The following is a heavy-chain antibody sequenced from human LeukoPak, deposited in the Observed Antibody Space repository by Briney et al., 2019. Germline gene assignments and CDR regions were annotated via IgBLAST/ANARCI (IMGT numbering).Heavy chain of an antibody. J-gene: IGHJ3*02. Sequence: PSQTLSLTCAISGDSVSGNSAAWNWIRQSPSRGLEWLGRTYYRSQWYNDYAVSVKSPITINPDTSKNHFSLYLNSVTPEDTAVYYCARERQDGFDIWAKGQWSPSLQ. CDR2: TYYRSQWYN. V-gene: IGHV6-1*01. CDR3: ARERQDGFDI. CDR1: GDSVSGNSAA.